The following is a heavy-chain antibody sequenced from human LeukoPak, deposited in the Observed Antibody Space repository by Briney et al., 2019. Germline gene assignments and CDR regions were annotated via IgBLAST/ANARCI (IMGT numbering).Heavy chain of an antibody. D-gene: IGHD3-22*01. V-gene: IGHV3-21*01. CDR3: ATPPFYYDSSEGDY. Sequence: GGSLRLSCAASGFTFSSYSMNWARQAPGKGLEWVSSISSSSSYIYYADSVKGRFTISRDNANNSLYLQMNSLRAEDTAVYYCATPPFYYDSSEGDYWGQGTLVTVSS. CDR1: GFTFSSYS. J-gene: IGHJ4*02. CDR2: ISSSSSYI.